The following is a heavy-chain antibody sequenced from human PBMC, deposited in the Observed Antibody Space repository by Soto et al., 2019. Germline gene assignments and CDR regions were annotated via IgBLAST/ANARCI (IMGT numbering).Heavy chain of an antibody. CDR3: AREGWDDMVRGVIEDYYYYGMDV. J-gene: IGHJ6*02. D-gene: IGHD3-10*01. Sequence: GASVKVSFKAAGYTFTSYGISWLRHAPGQGLEWMGWISAYNGNTNYAQKLQGRVTMTTDTSTSTAYMELRSLRSDDTAVYYCAREGWDDMVRGVIEDYYYYGMDVWGQGTTVTVSS. CDR2: ISAYNGNT. V-gene: IGHV1-18*04. CDR1: GYTFTSYG.